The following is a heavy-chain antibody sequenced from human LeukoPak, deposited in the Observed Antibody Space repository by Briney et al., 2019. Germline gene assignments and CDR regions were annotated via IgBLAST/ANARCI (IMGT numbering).Heavy chain of an antibody. Sequence: KPSETLSLTCTVSGGSISSSSYYWGWIRHPPGKGLEWIGSIYHSGTTYYNPSLKSRVTISVDTSKNQFSLKLSSVTAADTAVYYCAREKKTEGDITIFGVVIIAGVMDYWGQGTLVTVSS. CDR2: IYHSGTT. J-gene: IGHJ4*02. V-gene: IGHV4-39*07. CDR1: GGSISSSSYY. CDR3: AREKKTEGDITIFGVVIIAGVMDY. D-gene: IGHD3-3*01.